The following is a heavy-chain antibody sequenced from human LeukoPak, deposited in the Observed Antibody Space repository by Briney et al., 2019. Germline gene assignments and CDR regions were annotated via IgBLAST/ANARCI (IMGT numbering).Heavy chain of an antibody. CDR2: ISAYNGNT. V-gene: IGHV1-18*01. CDR3: ARSVKSRATPNWFDP. D-gene: IGHD5-12*01. CDR1: GYTFTSYG. Sequence: ASVKVSCKASGYTFTSYGISWVRQAPGQGLEWMGWISAYNGNTNYAQKLQGRVTMTTDTSTSTAYMELRSLRSDDTAVYYCARSVKSRATPNWFDPWGQGTLVTVSS. J-gene: IGHJ5*02.